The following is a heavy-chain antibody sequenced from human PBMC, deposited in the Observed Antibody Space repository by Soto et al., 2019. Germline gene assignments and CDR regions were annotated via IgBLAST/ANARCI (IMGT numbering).Heavy chain of an antibody. CDR1: GGSISSGGYY. Sequence: SETLSLTCTVSGGSISSGGYYWSWIRQHPGKGLEWIGYIYYSGSTYYNPSLKSRVTISVDTSKNQFTLKLSSVTAADTAVYYCARGVEMATIWWFDPWGQGTLVTVSS. D-gene: IGHD5-12*01. CDR2: IYYSGST. J-gene: IGHJ5*02. CDR3: ARGVEMATIWWFDP. V-gene: IGHV4-31*03.